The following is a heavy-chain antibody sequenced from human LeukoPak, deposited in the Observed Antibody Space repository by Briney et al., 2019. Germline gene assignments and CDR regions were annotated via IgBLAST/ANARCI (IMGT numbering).Heavy chain of an antibody. CDR2: IIPIFGTA. D-gene: IGHD4-11*01. V-gene: IGHV1-69*13. CDR1: GGTFSSYA. CDR3: ATVVNDYWERAFGY. Sequence: GASVTVSCTASGGTFSSYAISWVRQAPGQGLEWMGGIIPIFGTANYAQKFQGRVTITADESTSTAYMELSSLRSEDTAVYYCATVVNDYWERAFGYWGQGTLVTVSP. J-gene: IGHJ4*02.